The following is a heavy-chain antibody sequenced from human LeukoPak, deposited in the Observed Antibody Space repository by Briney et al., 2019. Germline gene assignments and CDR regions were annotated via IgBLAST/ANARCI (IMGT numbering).Heavy chain of an antibody. J-gene: IGHJ4*02. CDR1: GGSISSSSYY. V-gene: IGHV4-61*02. CDR3: ARVADYYDSSGPYYFDY. Sequence: SETLSLTCTVSGGSISSSSYYWGWIRQPAGKGLEWIGRIYTSGSTNYNPSLKSRVTMSVDTSKNQFSLKLSSVTAADTAVYYCARVADYYDSSGPYYFDYWGQGTLVTVSS. D-gene: IGHD3-22*01. CDR2: IYTSGST.